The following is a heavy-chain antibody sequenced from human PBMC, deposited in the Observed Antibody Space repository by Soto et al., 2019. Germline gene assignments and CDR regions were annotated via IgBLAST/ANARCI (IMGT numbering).Heavy chain of an antibody. D-gene: IGHD3-16*01. CDR1: GFTFSNYV. Sequence: EVQLLESGGGLVQPGGSLRLSCAASGFTFSNYVMTWVRQAPGRGLEWVSGTSGTGGSTYYADFVKGRFTISRDNSKIMLFLQMKSLGAKDMAVYDCAKSSYWWGSYSVDYWGQGTLVTVSS. J-gene: IGHJ4*02. CDR3: AKSSYWWGSYSVDY. CDR2: TSGTGGST. V-gene: IGHV3-23*01.